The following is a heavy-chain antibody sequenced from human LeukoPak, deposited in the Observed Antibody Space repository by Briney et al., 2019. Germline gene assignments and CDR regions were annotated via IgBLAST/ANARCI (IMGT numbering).Heavy chain of an antibody. Sequence: GGSLRLFCAASGFTFSDYYMSWIRQAPGKGLEWVSYISSSGSTIYYADSAKGRFTISRDNAKNSLYLQMNSLRAEDTAVYYCARDQYGDYEDYWGQGTLVTVSS. J-gene: IGHJ4*02. V-gene: IGHV3-11*04. CDR2: ISSSGSTI. CDR3: ARDQYGDYEDY. D-gene: IGHD4-17*01. CDR1: GFTFSDYY.